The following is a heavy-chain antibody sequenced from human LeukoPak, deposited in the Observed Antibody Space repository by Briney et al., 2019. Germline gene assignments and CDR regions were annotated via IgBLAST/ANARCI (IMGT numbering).Heavy chain of an antibody. Sequence: SETLSLTCAVYGGSFSGYYWSWIRQPPGKGLEWIGEINHSGSTNYNPSLKSRVTISVDTSKNQFSLKLSSVTAAGTAVYYCARELRSRLWFGELLEDYFDYWGQGTLVTVSS. V-gene: IGHV4-34*01. J-gene: IGHJ4*02. D-gene: IGHD3-10*01. CDR1: GGSFSGYY. CDR2: INHSGST. CDR3: ARELRSRLWFGELLEDYFDY.